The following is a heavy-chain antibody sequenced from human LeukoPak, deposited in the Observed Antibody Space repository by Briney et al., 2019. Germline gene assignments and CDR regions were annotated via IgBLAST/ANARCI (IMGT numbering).Heavy chain of an antibody. D-gene: IGHD3-22*01. V-gene: IGHV1-46*01. CDR1: GYTFTNNY. CDR3: ARDTYYYDSSGYYLRWFDP. Sequence: ASVKVSCKASGYTFTNNYLHWVRQAPGQGLEWMGMIYPRDGSTSYAQNFQGRVTVTRDTSTTTVHMELRGLRSEDTAVYYCARDTYYYDSSGYYLRWFDPWGQGTLVTVSS. CDR2: IYPRDGST. J-gene: IGHJ5*02.